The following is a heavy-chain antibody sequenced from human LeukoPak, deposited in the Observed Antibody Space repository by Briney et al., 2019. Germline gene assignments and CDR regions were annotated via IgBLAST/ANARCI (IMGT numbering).Heavy chain of an antibody. CDR3: ARDSPNCGGDCYYFDY. J-gene: IGHJ4*02. CDR1: GFTFSSYW. Sequence: PGGSLRLFCAASGFTFSSYWMSWVRQAPGKGLEWVANIKQDGSEKYYVDSVKGRFTISRDNAKNSLYLQMNSLRAEDTAVYYCARDSPNCGGDCYYFDYWGQGTLVTVSS. D-gene: IGHD2-21*02. CDR2: IKQDGSEK. V-gene: IGHV3-7*01.